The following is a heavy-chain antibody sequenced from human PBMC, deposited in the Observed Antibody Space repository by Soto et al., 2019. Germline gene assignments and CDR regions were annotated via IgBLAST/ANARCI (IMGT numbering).Heavy chain of an antibody. CDR3: ARHFSVDFFDY. CDR1: GGSFSGYY. CDR2: INHSGST. V-gene: IGHV4-34*01. J-gene: IGHJ4*02. Sequence: PSETLSLTCAVYGGSFSGYYWSWIRQPPGKVLEWIGEINHSGSTNYNPSLKSRVTISVDTSKNQFSLKLSSVTAADTAVYYCARHFSVDFFDYWGQGALVIVSS.